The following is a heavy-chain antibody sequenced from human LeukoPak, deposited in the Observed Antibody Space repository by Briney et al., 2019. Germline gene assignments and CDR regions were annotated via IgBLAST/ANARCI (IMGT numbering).Heavy chain of an antibody. J-gene: IGHJ4*02. D-gene: IGHD6-13*01. CDR1: GFIFSSYW. Sequence: GGSLRLSCAASGFIFSSYWMHWVRHAPGKGLAWVSRINTDGSSTSYADSVKGRFTISRDNAKNTLYLQMNSLRAEDTALYYCARGSGSSWYFYFDYWGQGTLVTVSS. CDR2: INTDGSST. CDR3: ARGSGSSWYFYFDY. V-gene: IGHV3-74*01.